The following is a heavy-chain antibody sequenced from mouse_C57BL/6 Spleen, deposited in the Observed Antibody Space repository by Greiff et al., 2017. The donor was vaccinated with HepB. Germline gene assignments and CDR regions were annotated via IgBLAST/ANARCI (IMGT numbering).Heavy chain of an antibody. D-gene: IGHD1-1*01. Sequence: VQLKESGGGLVQPGGSMKLSCAASGFTFSDAWMDWVRQSPEKGLEWVAEIRNKANNHATYYAESVKGRFTISRDDSKSSVYLQMNSLRAEDTGIYYCTLITTVVPFAYWGQGTLVTVSA. CDR3: TLITTVVPFAY. CDR2: IRNKANNHAT. CDR1: GFTFSDAW. J-gene: IGHJ3*01. V-gene: IGHV6-6*01.